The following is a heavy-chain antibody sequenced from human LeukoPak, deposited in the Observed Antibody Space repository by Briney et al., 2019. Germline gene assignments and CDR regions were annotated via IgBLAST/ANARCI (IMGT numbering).Heavy chain of an antibody. Sequence: PGGSLRLSCAASGFTFSSYGMHWVRQAPGKGLEWVAVISYDGSNKYYADSVKGRFTISRDNSKNTLYLQMNSLRAEDTAVYYCARISGSYGDYFDYWGQGTLVTVSS. CDR2: ISYDGSNK. J-gene: IGHJ4*02. CDR3: ARISGSYGDYFDY. D-gene: IGHD1-26*01. V-gene: IGHV3-30*03. CDR1: GFTFSSYG.